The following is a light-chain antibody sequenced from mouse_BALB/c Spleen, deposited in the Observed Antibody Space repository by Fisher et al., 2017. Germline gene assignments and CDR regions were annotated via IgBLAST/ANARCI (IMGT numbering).Light chain of an antibody. Sequence: IVMTQTTAIMSASPGEKVTMTCRASSSVSSSYLHWYQQKPGSSPRLLIYDTSNLASGVPVRFSGSGSGTSYSLTISRMEAEDAATYYCQQWSSNPLTFGAGTKLELK. CDR1: SSVSS. CDR3: QQWSSNPLT. J-gene: IGKJ5*01. CDR2: DTS. V-gene: IGKV4-55*01.